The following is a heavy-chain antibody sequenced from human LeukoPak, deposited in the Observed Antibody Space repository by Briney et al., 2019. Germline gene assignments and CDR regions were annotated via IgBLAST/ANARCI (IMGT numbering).Heavy chain of an antibody. CDR1: GGSISGCY. Sequence: SETLSLTCTVSGGSISGCYWGWIRQPPGKGLEWIGYVFSRGGTNYNASLRSRLTISVDTSKNQFSLKLTSVTAADTAVYYCARRLKLSSSWAYFDYWGQGTPVTVSS. D-gene: IGHD6-13*01. CDR3: ARRLKLSSSWAYFDY. CDR2: VFSRGGT. J-gene: IGHJ4*02. V-gene: IGHV4-59*08.